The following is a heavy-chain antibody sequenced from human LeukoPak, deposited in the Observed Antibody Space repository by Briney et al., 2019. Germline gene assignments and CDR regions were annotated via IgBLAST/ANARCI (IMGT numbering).Heavy chain of an antibody. CDR3: ARSRRITVFGVPKGGWFDP. CDR2: MNPNTGDT. D-gene: IGHD3-3*01. Sequence: GASVKVSCKASGYTFTTYDINWVRQATGQGLEWMGWMNPNTGDTGYAQKFQGRVTLTRNTSISTAYMELSSLRSKDTAVYYCARSRRITVFGVPKGGWFDPWGQGTLVTVSS. V-gene: IGHV1-8*03. CDR1: GYTFTTYD. J-gene: IGHJ5*02.